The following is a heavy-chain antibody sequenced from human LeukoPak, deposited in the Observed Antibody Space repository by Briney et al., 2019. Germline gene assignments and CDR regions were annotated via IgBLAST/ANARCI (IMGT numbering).Heavy chain of an antibody. CDR2: IGSSSSYI. D-gene: IGHD2-8*01. CDR1: GFTFSSYS. J-gene: IGHJ4*02. CDR3: AIDAYAGAPSSSGY. V-gene: IGHV3-21*01. Sequence: PGGSLRLSCAASGFTFSSYSMNWVRQAPGKGLEWVSSIGSSSSYIYYADSVKGRFTISRDNAKNSLYLQMNSLRAEDTAVYYCAIDAYAGAPSSSGYWGQGTLVTVSS.